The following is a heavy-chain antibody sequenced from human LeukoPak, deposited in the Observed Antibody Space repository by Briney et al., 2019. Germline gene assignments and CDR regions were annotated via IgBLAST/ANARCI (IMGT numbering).Heavy chain of an antibody. J-gene: IGHJ4*02. CDR2: ITPTSSYI. CDR3: VRLRRSSATGGYYYYYDY. CDR1: GLTFRSFS. Sequence: PGGSLRLSCGASGLTFRSFSMNGARQPPGKGLEWVSSITPTSSYIYYADSVRGRFTISRDNAKNSLFLQMDSLSAEDTAVYYCVRLRRSSATGGYYYYYDYWGQGILVTVSS. D-gene: IGHD3-22*01. V-gene: IGHV3-21*01.